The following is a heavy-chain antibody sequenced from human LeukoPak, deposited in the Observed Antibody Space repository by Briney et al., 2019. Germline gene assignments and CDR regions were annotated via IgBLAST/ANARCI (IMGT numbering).Heavy chain of an antibody. CDR1: GFTFSSYW. CDR2: IKQDGSEK. D-gene: IGHD2-15*01. J-gene: IGHJ6*02. V-gene: IGHV3-7*01. CDR3: ARTLRYCSGGSCYPLYYYYYYGMDV. Sequence: GGSLRLSCAASGFTFSSYWMSWVRQAPGKGLEWVANIKQDGSEKYYVDSVKGRFTISRDNAKNSLYLQMNSLRAEDTAVYYCARTLRYCSGGSCYPLYYYYYYGMDVWGQGTTVTVSS.